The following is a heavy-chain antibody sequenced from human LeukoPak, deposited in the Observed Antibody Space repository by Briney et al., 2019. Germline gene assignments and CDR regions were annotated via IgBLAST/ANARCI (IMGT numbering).Heavy chain of an antibody. CDR2: IYSGGST. D-gene: IGHD6-25*01. Sequence: PGGSLRLSCAASGVTVSSNYMNWVRQAPGKGLEWVSVIYSGGSTYYADSVKGRFTISRDNSKNTLYLQMNSLRVEDTAVYYCARESSGYYFDYWGQGTLVTVSS. CDR1: GVTVSSNY. CDR3: ARESSGYYFDY. J-gene: IGHJ4*02. V-gene: IGHV3-53*01.